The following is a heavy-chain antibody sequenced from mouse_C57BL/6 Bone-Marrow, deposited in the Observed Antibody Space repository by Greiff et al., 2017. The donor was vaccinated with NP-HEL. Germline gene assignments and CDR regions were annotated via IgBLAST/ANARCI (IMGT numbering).Heavy chain of an antibody. CDR1: GYTFTSYW. Sequence: QVQLKQPGAELVKPGASVKMSCKASGYTFTSYWITWVKQRPGQGLEWIGDIYPGSGSTNYNEKFKSKATLTVDTSSSTAYMQLSSLTSEDSAVYYCARTDYDYDGVDYWGQGTTLTVSS. J-gene: IGHJ2*01. CDR2: IYPGSGST. D-gene: IGHD2-4*01. V-gene: IGHV1-55*01. CDR3: ARTDYDYDGVDY.